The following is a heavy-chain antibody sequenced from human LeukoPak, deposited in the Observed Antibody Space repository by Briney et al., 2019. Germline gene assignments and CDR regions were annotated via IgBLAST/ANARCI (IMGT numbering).Heavy chain of an antibody. J-gene: IGHJ6*03. D-gene: IGHD3-3*01. CDR3: ARDGPWSGYPRNNYYYMDV. CDR2: INPTGSST. CDR1: GYSFTSHY. Sequence: GASVKVSCKASGYSFTSHYMHWVRQAPGQGLEWLGLINPTGSSTLYAQKFQGRVTMTRDMSTTTDYMELSSLRSDDTAVYYCARDGPWSGYPRNNYYYMDVWGKGTTVTVSS. V-gene: IGHV1-46*01.